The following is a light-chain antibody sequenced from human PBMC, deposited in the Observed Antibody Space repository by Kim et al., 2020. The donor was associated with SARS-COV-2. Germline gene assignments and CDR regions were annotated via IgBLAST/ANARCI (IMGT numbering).Light chain of an antibody. CDR1: QPITRW. CDR3: QQYNLYPRT. J-gene: IGKJ4*01. CDR2: GAS. V-gene: IGKV1-5*01. Sequence: DIQMTQSPSTLSASVGDRVTITCRASQPITRWLAWYRQKLGKAPELLIYGASILQSGVPSRFSGSGSGTEFTLTINGLQPDDFATYYCQQYNLYPRTFGGGTKVDIK.